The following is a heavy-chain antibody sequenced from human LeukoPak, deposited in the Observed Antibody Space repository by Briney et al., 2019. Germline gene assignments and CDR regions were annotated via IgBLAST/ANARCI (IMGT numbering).Heavy chain of an antibody. V-gene: IGHV1-2*02. Sequence: GASVKVSCKASGYTFTGYYMHWVRQAPRQGLEWMGWINPNSGGTNYAQKFQGRVTMTRDTSISTAYMELSRLRSDDTAVYYCARGSYYDSSGYYYHFDYWGQGTLVAVSS. J-gene: IGHJ4*02. D-gene: IGHD3-22*01. CDR2: INPNSGGT. CDR3: ARGSYYDSSGYYYHFDY. CDR1: GYTFTGYY.